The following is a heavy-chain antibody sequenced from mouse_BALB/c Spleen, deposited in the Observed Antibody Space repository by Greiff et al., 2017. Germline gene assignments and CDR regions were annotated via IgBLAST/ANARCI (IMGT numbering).Heavy chain of an antibody. D-gene: IGHD4-1*01. CDR3: ARANWDYAMDY. CDR1: GFSLTGYG. CDR2: IWGDGST. V-gene: IGHV2-6-7*01. J-gene: IGHJ4*01. Sequence: VLLVESGPGLVAPSQSLSITCTVSGFSLTGYGVNWVRQPPGKGLGWLGMIWGDGSTDYNSALKSRLSISKDNSKSQVFLKMNSLQTDDTARYYCARANWDYAMDYWGQGTSVTVSS.